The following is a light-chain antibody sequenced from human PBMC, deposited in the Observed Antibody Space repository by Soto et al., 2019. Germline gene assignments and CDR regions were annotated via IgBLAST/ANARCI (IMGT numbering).Light chain of an antibody. Sequence: DLPMTQSPSSVSASVGDSVTITCRASQGIDTSLAWYQQKPGKAPKLLIYAASNFQSGVPSRFSGSGSGTHFTLTISSLQPEDFATYYCQQLHGYPITFAQRTRLEI. CDR2: AAS. J-gene: IGKJ5*01. V-gene: IGKV1-9*01. CDR1: QGIDTS. CDR3: QQLHGYPIT.